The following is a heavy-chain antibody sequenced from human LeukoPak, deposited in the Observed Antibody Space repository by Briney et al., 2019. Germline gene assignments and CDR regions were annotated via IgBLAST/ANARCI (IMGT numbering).Heavy chain of an antibody. CDR1: GFTFSSYA. V-gene: IGHV3-23*01. Sequence: GGSLRLSCAASGFTFSSYAMSWVRQAPGKGLEWVSAISGSGGSTYYADSVKGRFTISRDNSKNTQYLQMNSLRAEDTAVYYCAKMLRNYCSGGSCYSPGYFDYWGQGTLVTVSS. CDR3: AKMLRNYCSGGSCYSPGYFDY. J-gene: IGHJ4*02. D-gene: IGHD2-15*01. CDR2: ISGSGGST.